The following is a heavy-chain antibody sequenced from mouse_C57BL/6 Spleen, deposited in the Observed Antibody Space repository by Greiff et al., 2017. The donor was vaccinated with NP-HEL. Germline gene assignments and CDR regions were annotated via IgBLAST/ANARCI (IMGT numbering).Heavy chain of an antibody. CDR1: GYSITSGYY. V-gene: IGHV3-6*01. Sequence: ESGPGLVKPSQSLSLPCSVTGYSITSGYYWNWIRQFPGNKLEWRGYISYDGSNNYNPSLKNRISITRDTSKNQFFLKLNSVTTEDTATYYCARDGGIGYYAMDYWGQGTSVTVSS. CDR3: ARDGGIGYYAMDY. J-gene: IGHJ4*01. D-gene: IGHD2-14*01. CDR2: ISYDGSN.